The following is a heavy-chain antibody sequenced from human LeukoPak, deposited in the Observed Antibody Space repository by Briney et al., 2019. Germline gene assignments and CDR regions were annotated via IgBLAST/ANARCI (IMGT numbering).Heavy chain of an antibody. CDR2: INHSGST. CDR3: ASYQLAFDY. CDR1: GESFSGYY. D-gene: IGHD6-13*01. Sequence: SETLSLTCAVYGESFSGYYSSWIRQPPGKGLEWIGEINHSGSTNYNPSLKSRVTISVDTSKNQFSLKLSSVTATDTAVYYCASYQLAFDYWCQGTLVTVSS. J-gene: IGHJ4*02. V-gene: IGHV4-34*01.